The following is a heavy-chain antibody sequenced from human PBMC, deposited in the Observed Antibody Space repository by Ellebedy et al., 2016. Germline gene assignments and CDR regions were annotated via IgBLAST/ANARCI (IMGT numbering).Heavy chain of an antibody. D-gene: IGHD6-19*01. CDR3: AKWNGGWYAFEV. Sequence: SETLSLTCNVSGGSVSSDYWNWVRRPPGKGLEWIGYVFHTGTTNYNPSLKSRVTMSVDTSKSQFSLRLTSVTAADTAVYYCAKWNGGWYAFEVWGQGTMVTVSS. V-gene: IGHV4-59*02. CDR2: VFHTGTT. CDR1: GGSVSSDY. J-gene: IGHJ3*01.